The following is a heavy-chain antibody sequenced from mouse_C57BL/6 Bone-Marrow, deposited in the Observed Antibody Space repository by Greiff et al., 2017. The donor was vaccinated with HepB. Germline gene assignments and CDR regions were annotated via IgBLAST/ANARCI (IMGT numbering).Heavy chain of an antibody. J-gene: IGHJ4*01. D-gene: IGHD2-4*01. Sequence: EVKVVESGEGLVKPGGSLKLSCAASGFTFSSYAMSWVRQTPEKRLEWVAYISSGGDYIYYADTVEGRFTISRDNARNTLYLQMSSLKSEDTAMYYCTRDPPLYYDYDVGAMDYWGQGTSVTVSS. CDR2: ISSGGDYI. V-gene: IGHV5-9-1*02. CDR3: TRDPPLYYDYDVGAMDY. CDR1: GFTFSSYA.